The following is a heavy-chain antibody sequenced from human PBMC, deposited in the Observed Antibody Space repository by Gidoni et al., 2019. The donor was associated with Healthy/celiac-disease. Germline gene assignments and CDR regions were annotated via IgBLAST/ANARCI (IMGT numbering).Heavy chain of an antibody. Sequence: VQLVGAGGGLVQPGGALGTTWAAPGFTFSSYARHWVRQGPGKGLEYVSAISSNGGSTYYANSVKGRFTISRDNSKNTLYLQMGSLRAEDMAVYYCARGDGYFDYWGQGTLVTVSS. CDR1: GFTFSSYA. D-gene: IGHD3-16*01. J-gene: IGHJ4*02. CDR2: ISSNGGST. V-gene: IGHV3-64*01. CDR3: ARGDGYFDY.